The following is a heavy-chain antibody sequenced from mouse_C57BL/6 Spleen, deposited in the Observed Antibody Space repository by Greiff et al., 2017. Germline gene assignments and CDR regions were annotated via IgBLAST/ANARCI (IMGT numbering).Heavy chain of an antibody. J-gene: IGHJ3*01. CDR2: IDPNSGGT. CDR1: GYTFTSYW. Sequence: VQLQQPGAELVKPGASVKLSCKASGYTFTSYWMHWVKQRPGRGLEWIGRIDPNSGGTKYNEKFKSKATLTVDKPSSTAYMPLSSLTAEDSAVYYCAYSNYAWFAYWGQGTLVTVSA. V-gene: IGHV1-72*01. D-gene: IGHD2-5*01. CDR3: AYSNYAWFAY.